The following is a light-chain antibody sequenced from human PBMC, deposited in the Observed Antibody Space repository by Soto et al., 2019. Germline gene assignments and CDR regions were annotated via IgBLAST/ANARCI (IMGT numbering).Light chain of an antibody. V-gene: IGLV2-14*01. J-gene: IGLJ3*02. CDR3: SSFRWSETIVV. CDR2: EVS. CDR1: NSDVGGYNY. Sequence: QSALTQPASVSGSPGQSITISCTGTNSDVGGYNYVSWYQQHPGKAPKLIIYEVSNRPSGVSNRFSGSKSGNTASLTISGLQAEDEADYYCSSFRWSETIVVFGGGTKATVL.